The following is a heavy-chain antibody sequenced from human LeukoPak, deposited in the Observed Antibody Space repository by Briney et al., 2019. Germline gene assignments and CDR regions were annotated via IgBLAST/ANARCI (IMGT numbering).Heavy chain of an antibody. D-gene: IGHD6-19*01. V-gene: IGHV1-18*01. Sequence: ASVKVSCKASGYTFTSYGIIWVRQAPGQGLEWMGWISAYKGNTKYAQKFQGRVTMTPDTSTRTVYVEVRSLRSDDTAVYYCARDSLNSGWDFDYWGQGTLVTVSS. J-gene: IGHJ4*02. CDR1: GYTFTSYG. CDR2: ISAYKGNT. CDR3: ARDSLNSGWDFDY.